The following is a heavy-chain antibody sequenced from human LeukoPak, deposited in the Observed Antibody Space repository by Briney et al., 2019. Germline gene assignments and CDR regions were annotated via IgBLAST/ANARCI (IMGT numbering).Heavy chain of an antibody. D-gene: IGHD3-10*01. CDR3: ARGRSDSGSYRDNWFDP. Sequence: SETLSLTCTVSGGSISSSTYFWGWIRQPPGKGLEWIGSIYHSGSTYYNPSLKSRVTISMDTSKNQFSLKLRSVTATDTAVYFCARGRSDSGSYRDNWFDPWGPGTLVPVSS. V-gene: IGHV4-39*07. CDR1: GGSISSSTYF. J-gene: IGHJ5*02. CDR2: IYHSGST.